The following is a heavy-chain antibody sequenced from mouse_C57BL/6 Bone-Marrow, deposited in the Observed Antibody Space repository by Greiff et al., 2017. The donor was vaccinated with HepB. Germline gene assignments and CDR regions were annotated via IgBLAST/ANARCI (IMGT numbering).Heavy chain of an antibody. J-gene: IGHJ2*01. Sequence: EVKLMESGGGLVQPGGSLSLSCAASGFTFTDYYMSWVRQPPGKALEWLGFIRNKANGYTTEYSASVKGRFTISRDNSQSILYLQMNALRAEDTATYYCARDGDYDWGQGTTLTVSS. D-gene: IGHD2-4*01. CDR3: ARDGDYD. V-gene: IGHV7-3*01. CDR2: IRNKANGYTT. CDR1: GFTFTDYY.